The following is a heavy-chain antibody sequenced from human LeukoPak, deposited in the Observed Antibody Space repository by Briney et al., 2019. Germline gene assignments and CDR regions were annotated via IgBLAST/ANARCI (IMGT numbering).Heavy chain of an antibody. CDR3: ARHVDCGGDCRYFDY. Sequence: SQTLSLTCSVSGDSIASTIYYWGWIRQPPGKGLEWIGNIYYSGSTYYTPSLKSRVIISIDTSKNQFSLKLSSVTAADTAVYYCARHVDCGGDCRYFDYWGQGTLVTVSS. CDR2: IYYSGST. J-gene: IGHJ4*02. D-gene: IGHD2-21*01. CDR1: GDSIASTIYY. V-gene: IGHV4-39*01.